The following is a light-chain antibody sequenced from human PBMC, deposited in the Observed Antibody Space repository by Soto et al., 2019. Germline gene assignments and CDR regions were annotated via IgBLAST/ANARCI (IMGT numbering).Light chain of an antibody. CDR2: GAS. Sequence: EIVMTRSPDTVSVSRLEVATLSCMASQSVSIDLAWYQQTPGQAPRLLIYGASTRATGVPPTFSGSASGTEFTLTISSLQSEDFTVYYCQQYNKWPLTFGQGTKVDIK. J-gene: IGKJ1*01. V-gene: IGKV3-15*01. CDR1: QSVSID. CDR3: QQYNKWPLT.